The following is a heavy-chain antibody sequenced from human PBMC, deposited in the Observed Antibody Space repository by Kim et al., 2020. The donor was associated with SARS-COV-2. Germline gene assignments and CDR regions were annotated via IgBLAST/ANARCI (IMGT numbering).Heavy chain of an antibody. Sequence: SETLSLTCTVYGGSFSDYNWSWIRQPQGKGLEWIGEINHSGSTNASPSVKSRITISVDTSKSQFSLRLKSMTATDTAVYDCAGGRAGVVPVPVLGLGPYSDYYAMDVWGRGTPVAVSS. CDR3: AGGRAGVVPVPVLGLGPYSDYYAMDV. CDR2: INHSGST. V-gene: IGHV4-34*01. D-gene: IGHD2-8*02. J-gene: IGHJ6*02. CDR1: GGSFSDYN.